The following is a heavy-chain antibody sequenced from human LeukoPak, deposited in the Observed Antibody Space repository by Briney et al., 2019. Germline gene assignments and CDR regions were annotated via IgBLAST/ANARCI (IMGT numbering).Heavy chain of an antibody. CDR2: IWYDGSNK. V-gene: IGHV3-33*01. J-gene: IGHJ4*02. CDR3: ARGDETYYFDY. CDR1: GFXFSTFG. Sequence: GRSLRLSCAASGFXFSTFGIHWVRQAPGKGLEWVALIWYDGSNKYYADSVKGRFTISRDNSKNTLYLQMNSLRAEDTAVYYCARGDETYYFDYWGQGTLVTVSS.